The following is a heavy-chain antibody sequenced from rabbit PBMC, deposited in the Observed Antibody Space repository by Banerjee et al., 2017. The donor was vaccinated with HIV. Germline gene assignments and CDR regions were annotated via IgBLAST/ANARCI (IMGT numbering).Heavy chain of an antibody. CDR2: INTISGDT. Sequence: QEQLEESGGDLVKPGGSLTLTCTASGFTLSGYWMSWVRQAPGKGLEWIACINTISGDTVYATWAKGRFTIPKTSSTTVTLQMTSLTAADTATYLCARDVACAICWNFNLWGPGTLVTVS. D-gene: IGHD4-1*01. J-gene: IGHJ4*01. CDR1: GFTLSGYW. CDR3: ARDVACAICWNFNL. V-gene: IGHV1S45*01.